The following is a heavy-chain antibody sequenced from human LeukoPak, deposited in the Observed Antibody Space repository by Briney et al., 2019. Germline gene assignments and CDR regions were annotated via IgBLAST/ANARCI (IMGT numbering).Heavy chain of an antibody. V-gene: IGHV3-30*02. CDR2: IRYDGSNK. CDR3: AKGLSIAARSTGGD. CDR1: GFTFSSYG. Sequence: GGSLRLSCAASGFTFSSYGMHWVRQAPGKGLEWVAFIRYDGSNKYYADSVKGRFTISRDNSKNTLYLQMNSLRAEDTAVYCCAKGLSIAARSTGGDWGQGTLVTVSS. D-gene: IGHD6-6*01. J-gene: IGHJ4*02.